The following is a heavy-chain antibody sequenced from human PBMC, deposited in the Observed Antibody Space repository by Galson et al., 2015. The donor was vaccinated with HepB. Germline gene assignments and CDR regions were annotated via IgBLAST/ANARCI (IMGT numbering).Heavy chain of an antibody. CDR1: GGSISRSSYN. D-gene: IGHD6-13*01. Sequence: TLSLTCTVSGGSISRSSYNWAWIRQPPGKGLEWIGSIYYSGSTYYNPSRKSRVTISVDTSNNQFSLKLTSVTAADTDVYYCARDGSWTTNWFDPWGQGTLVSVSS. CDR3: ARDGSWTTNWFDP. CDR2: IYYSGST. J-gene: IGHJ5*02. V-gene: IGHV4-39*07.